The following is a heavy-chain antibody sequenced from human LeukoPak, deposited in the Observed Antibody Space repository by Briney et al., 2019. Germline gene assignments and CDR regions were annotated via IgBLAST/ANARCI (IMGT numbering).Heavy chain of an antibody. Sequence: PSETLSLTCTVSGGSMSPYHWSWIRQPPGKGLEWIGYIYYSGSTNYNPSLKSRVTISVDTSKNQFSLKLSSVTAADTAVYYCARDSTVTNDAFDIWGQGTMVTVSS. CDR2: IYYSGST. D-gene: IGHD4-17*01. CDR1: GGSMSPYH. CDR3: ARDSTVTNDAFDI. J-gene: IGHJ3*02. V-gene: IGHV4-59*01.